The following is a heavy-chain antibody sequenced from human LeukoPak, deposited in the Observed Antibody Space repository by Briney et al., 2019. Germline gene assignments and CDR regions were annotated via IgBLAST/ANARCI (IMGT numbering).Heavy chain of an antibody. V-gene: IGHV3-33*01. CDR3: ARDRITMIVGTFDI. Sequence: GGSLRLSCAASGXTFSSYGVHWVRQAPGKGLEWVAVIWYDGSNKYYADSVKGRFTISRDNSKNMLYLQMNSLRAEDTAVYYCARDRITMIVGTFDIWGQGTMVTVSS. J-gene: IGHJ3*02. CDR2: IWYDGSNK. CDR1: GXTFSSYG. D-gene: IGHD3-22*01.